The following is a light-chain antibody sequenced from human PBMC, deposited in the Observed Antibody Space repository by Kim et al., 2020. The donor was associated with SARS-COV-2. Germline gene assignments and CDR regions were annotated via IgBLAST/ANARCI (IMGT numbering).Light chain of an antibody. Sequence: QSALTQPASVSGSPGQSITISCTGTSSDVGGYNYVSWFQQHTGKAPKVMISDVNKRPSGVSDRFSGSKSGNTASLTISGLQAEDEADYYCTSFTRSSTWVFGGGTQLTVL. V-gene: IGLV2-14*01. CDR1: SSDVGGYNY. J-gene: IGLJ3*02. CDR3: TSFTRSSTWV. CDR2: DVN.